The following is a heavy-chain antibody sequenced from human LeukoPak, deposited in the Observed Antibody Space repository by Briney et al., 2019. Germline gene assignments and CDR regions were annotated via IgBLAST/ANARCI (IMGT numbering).Heavy chain of an antibody. D-gene: IGHD6-6*01. J-gene: IGHJ4*02. CDR2: ISGSGGRT. CDR1: GFIFSDYD. V-gene: IGHV3-23*01. Sequence: GGSLRLTCAASGFIFSDYDMNWVRQAPGKGLEWVSAISGSGGRTYYADSVKGRFTISRDNSKNTLYLQMNSLRAEDTAVYYCAKDSAHGSSSLVWGQGTLVTVSS. CDR3: AKDSAHGSSSLV.